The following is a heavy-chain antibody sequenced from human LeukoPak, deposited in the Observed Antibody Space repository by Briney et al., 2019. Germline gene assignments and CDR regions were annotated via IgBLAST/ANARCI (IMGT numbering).Heavy chain of an antibody. CDR1: GGTFSSYA. Sequence: SVKVSCKASGGTFSSYAISWVRRAPGQGLEWMGGIIPIFGTANYAQKFQGRVTITADESTSTAYMELSSLRSEDTAVYYCARASPDSSSWYQHFDYWGQGTLVTVSS. V-gene: IGHV1-69*01. CDR2: IIPIFGTA. J-gene: IGHJ4*02. CDR3: ARASPDSSSWYQHFDY. D-gene: IGHD6-13*01.